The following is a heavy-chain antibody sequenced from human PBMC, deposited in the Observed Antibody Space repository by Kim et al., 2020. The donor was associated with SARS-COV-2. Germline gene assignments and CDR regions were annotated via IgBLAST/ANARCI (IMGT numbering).Heavy chain of an antibody. CDR2: ISCSGSTI. CDR3: ARGRSALILYYGMDV. V-gene: IGHV3-48*03. D-gene: IGHD2-8*01. Sequence: GGSLRLSCAASGFTFSGSEMNWVRQAPGKGLEWVSSISCSGSTIYYADSMKARFTISRDNAKNSLYLQMNSLRAEDTAVYYCARGRSALILYYGMDVWGQGTTVTVSS. J-gene: IGHJ6*02. CDR1: GFTFSGSE.